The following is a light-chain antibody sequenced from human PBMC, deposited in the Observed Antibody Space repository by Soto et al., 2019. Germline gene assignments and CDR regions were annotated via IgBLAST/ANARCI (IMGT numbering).Light chain of an antibody. J-gene: IGLJ2*01. CDR3: SSYAGNNNLV. CDR2: EVS. Sequence: QSALSQPPSASGSPGQSVTISCTGTSSDIGASTYVSWYQQHPGRAPNLIIYEVSKRPSGVPDRFSGSKSGNTASLTVSGLQADDEDDYYCSSYAGNNNLVFGGGTKLTVL. CDR1: SSDIGASTY. V-gene: IGLV2-8*01.